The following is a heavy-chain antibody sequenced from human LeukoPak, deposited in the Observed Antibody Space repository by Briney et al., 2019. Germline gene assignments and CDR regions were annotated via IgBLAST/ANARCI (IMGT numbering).Heavy chain of an antibody. CDR2: IYYSGST. Sequence: SETLSLTCTVSGGSISSSSYYWGWIRQPPEKGLEWIGSIYYSGSTYYNPSLKSRVTISVDTSKNQFSLKLSSVTAAGTAVYYCARGPIITIFGVAPRGFDIWGQGTMVTVSS. CDR3: ARGPIITIFGVAPRGFDI. J-gene: IGHJ3*02. V-gene: IGHV4-39*07. CDR1: GGSISSSSYY. D-gene: IGHD3-3*01.